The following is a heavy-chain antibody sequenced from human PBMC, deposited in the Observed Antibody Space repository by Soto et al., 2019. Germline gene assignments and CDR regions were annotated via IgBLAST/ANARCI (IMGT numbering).Heavy chain of an antibody. CDR2: IWYDGSNT. D-gene: IGHD7-27*01. CDR3: VRDLLGSGGHFDY. CDR1: GFIFSSFG. V-gene: IGHV3-33*01. J-gene: IGHJ4*02. Sequence: GPLSLSCAASGFIFSSFGMHWVRQVPGKGLEWVAHIWYDGSNTYYADSVKGRFTISRDNSRNTLYLQMNSLRAEDTAVYHCVRDLLGSGGHFDYWGQGTPVTVSS.